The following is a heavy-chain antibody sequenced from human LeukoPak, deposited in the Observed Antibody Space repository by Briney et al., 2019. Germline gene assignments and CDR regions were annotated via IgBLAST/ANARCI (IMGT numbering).Heavy chain of an antibody. Sequence: SETLSLTCTVSGGSISSGSYYWSWIRQPAGKGLEWIGRIYTSGSTNYNPSLKSRVTISVDTSKNQFSLKLSSVTAADTAVYYCAATPIPRGTRCPPDYWGQGTLVTVSS. CDR2: IYTSGST. CDR1: GGSISSGSYY. V-gene: IGHV4-61*02. J-gene: IGHJ4*02. D-gene: IGHD2-2*01. CDR3: AATPIPRGTRCPPDY.